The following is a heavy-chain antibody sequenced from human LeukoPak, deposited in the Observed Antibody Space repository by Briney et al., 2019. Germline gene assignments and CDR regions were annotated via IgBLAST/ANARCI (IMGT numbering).Heavy chain of an antibody. J-gene: IGHJ6*03. Sequence: GGSLRLSCAASGFTFTSYAMSWVRQAPGKGLEWVSSISGSGSSTYYADSVKGRFTISRDDSKNTLYLQMSSLRAEDTAIYYCAKSGPGYYDSSGYSYYYNMDVWGKGTTVTVSS. CDR2: ISGSGSST. CDR1: GFTFTSYA. CDR3: AKSGPGYYDSSGYSYYYNMDV. D-gene: IGHD3-22*01. V-gene: IGHV3-23*01.